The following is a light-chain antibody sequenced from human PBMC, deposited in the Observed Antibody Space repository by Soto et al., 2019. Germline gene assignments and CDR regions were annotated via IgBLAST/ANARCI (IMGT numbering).Light chain of an antibody. V-gene: IGKV3-20*01. J-gene: IGKJ4*02. CDR2: GGS. Sequence: EIVLTQSPGTLSLSPGERATLSCRASQSVSSDFLSWYQQKPGQAPRLLIYGGSYRATGIPDRFSGSGSGTDFTLTIRRLEADDFAVYYHQQYGSTPPATFGGGTKVEIK. CDR1: QSVSSDF. CDR3: QQYGSTPPAT.